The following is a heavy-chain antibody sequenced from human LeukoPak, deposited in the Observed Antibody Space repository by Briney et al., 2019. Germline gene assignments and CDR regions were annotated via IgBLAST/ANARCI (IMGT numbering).Heavy chain of an antibody. CDR3: ARAGETDY. CDR1: GGTFSSYA. D-gene: IGHD3-16*01. V-gene: IGHV1-18*01. J-gene: IGHJ4*02. CDR2: ISPNNGNT. Sequence: ASVKVSCKASGGTFSSYAISWVRQAPGQGLEWMGWISPNNGNTNYAQKFQDRAIMTTDTSTSTAYMELRSLRLDDTAVYYCARAGETDYWGQGTLDTVSS.